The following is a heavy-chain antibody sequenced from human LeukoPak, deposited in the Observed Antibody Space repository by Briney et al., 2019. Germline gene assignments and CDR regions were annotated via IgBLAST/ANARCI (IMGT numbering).Heavy chain of an antibody. V-gene: IGHV3-74*01. CDR3: VRGQATAWGLDY. CDR2: ISTDARTI. CDR1: GFAFSSNW. Sequence: PGGSLRLSCAASGFAFSSNWMHWVRQAPGKGLVWVSHISTDARTIPYAAFVKGRFTISRDNAKNTLYLQMNSLRAEDTALYYCVRGQATAWGLDYWGQGTLVTVSS. D-gene: IGHD6-13*01. J-gene: IGHJ4*02.